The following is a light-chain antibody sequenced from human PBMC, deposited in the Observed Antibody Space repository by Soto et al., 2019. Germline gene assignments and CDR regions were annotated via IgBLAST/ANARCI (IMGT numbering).Light chain of an antibody. CDR1: QSISRS. V-gene: IGKV3-20*01. Sequence: EIVLTHSPAILAVSPCEGAALSFRASQSISRSLAWYQQKPGQAPRLLIYGASSRATGIPDRFSGSGSGTDFTLTISRLEPEDFAVYYCQQYGSSPRTFGQGTKVDIK. J-gene: IGKJ1*01. CDR2: GAS. CDR3: QQYGSSPRT.